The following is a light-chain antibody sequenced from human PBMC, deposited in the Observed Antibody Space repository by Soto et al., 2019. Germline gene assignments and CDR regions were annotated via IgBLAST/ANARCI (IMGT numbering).Light chain of an antibody. J-gene: IGKJ4*01. Sequence: DIQMTQSPSTLSASVGDRVTITCRASQNIGSWLAWYQQKPGKAPKLLIHKASTLKNGVPSKFSGSGSGTEFTLTISSLQPDDFATYYCQQYSSYPPLTFGGGTKV. CDR3: QQYSSYPPLT. CDR2: KAS. CDR1: QNIGSW. V-gene: IGKV1-5*03.